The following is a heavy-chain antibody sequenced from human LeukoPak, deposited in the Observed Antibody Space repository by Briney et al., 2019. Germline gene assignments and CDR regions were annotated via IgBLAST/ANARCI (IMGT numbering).Heavy chain of an antibody. J-gene: IGHJ6*04. CDR3: AARDNGNDLLSYHAMDV. CDR1: GGSFMRYA. D-gene: IGHD1-1*01. V-gene: IGHV1-69*06. Sequence: SVKVSCKASGGSFMRYAFAWVRQAPGQGIEWMGGIMPVLDTGSYAQGFQGRVTITADRSTSTAYMELRSLRPEDTAVYYCAARDNGNDLLSYHAMDVWGNGTTVTVSS. CDR2: IMPVLDTG.